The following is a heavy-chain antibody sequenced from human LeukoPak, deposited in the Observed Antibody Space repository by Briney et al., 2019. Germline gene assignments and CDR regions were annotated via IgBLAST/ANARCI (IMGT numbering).Heavy chain of an antibody. D-gene: IGHD5-18*01. V-gene: IGHV4-59*01. J-gene: IGHJ4*02. CDR1: GGSISSYY. CDR3: ARASISSPNTAMVDFDY. CDR2: IYYSGST. Sequence: KPSETLSLTCTVSGGSISSYYWSWIRQPPGKGLEWIGYIYYSGSTNYNPSLKSRVTISVDTSKNQFSLKLSSVTAADTAVYYCARASISSPNTAMVDFDYWGQGTLVTVSS.